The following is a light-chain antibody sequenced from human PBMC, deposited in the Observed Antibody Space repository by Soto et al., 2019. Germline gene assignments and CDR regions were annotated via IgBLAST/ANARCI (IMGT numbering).Light chain of an antibody. CDR1: KSVSTN. V-gene: IGKV3-15*01. Sequence: EIVMTQSPATLSVSPGERATLSCRASKSVSTNLAWYQQKPGQSPRLLIYGASTRATGIPARFSGSGSGTEFTLTISSLQSEDFAVYYCQQRSNWPPSFGPGTKVDIK. CDR2: GAS. CDR3: QQRSNWPPS. J-gene: IGKJ3*01.